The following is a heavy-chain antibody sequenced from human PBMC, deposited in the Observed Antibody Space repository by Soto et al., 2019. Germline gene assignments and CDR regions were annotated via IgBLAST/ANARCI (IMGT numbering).Heavy chain of an antibody. Sequence: QVQLQEWGAGLVKPSETLSLTCTVYGGSFSGYYWSWIRHSPGQGLEWVGEINNSVSTNYTPTLKTCVTLSVDRANNPMSLTLSYVTAADTAVYYWARGRGVVPTGIEGYYFDYWGQGTLVTVSS. J-gene: IGHJ4*02. D-gene: IGHD2-2*01. V-gene: IGHV4-34*01. CDR3: ARGRGVVPTGIEGYYFDY. CDR2: INNSVST. CDR1: GGSFSGYY.